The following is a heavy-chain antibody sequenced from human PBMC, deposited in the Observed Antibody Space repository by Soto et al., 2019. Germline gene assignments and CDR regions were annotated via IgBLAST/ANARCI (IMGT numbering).Heavy chain of an antibody. Sequence: AVKVSCKASGGTFSSYAISWVRQAPGQGLEWMGGIIPIFGTANYAQKFQGRVTITADKSTSTAYMELSSLRSEDTAVYYCASDIRKGYSGFQTEYYYYYGMDVWGQGTTVTVSS. D-gene: IGHD5-12*01. V-gene: IGHV1-69*06. CDR3: ASDIRKGYSGFQTEYYYYYGMDV. J-gene: IGHJ6*02. CDR2: IIPIFGTA. CDR1: GGTFSSYA.